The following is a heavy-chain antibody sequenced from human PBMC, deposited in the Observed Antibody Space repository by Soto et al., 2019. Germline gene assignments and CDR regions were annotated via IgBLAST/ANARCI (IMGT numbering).Heavy chain of an antibody. J-gene: IGHJ4*02. Sequence: EVQLVESGGGLVQPGGSLRLSCAASGFTVSSNYMSWVRQAPGKGLEWVSVIYSGGSTYYADSVKGRFTISRYNSKNTLYLQMNSLRAEDTAVYYCARDKFGDYGQGVYWGQGTLVTVSS. CDR1: GFTVSSNY. V-gene: IGHV3-53*04. CDR2: IYSGGST. CDR3: ARDKFGDYGQGVY. D-gene: IGHD4-17*01.